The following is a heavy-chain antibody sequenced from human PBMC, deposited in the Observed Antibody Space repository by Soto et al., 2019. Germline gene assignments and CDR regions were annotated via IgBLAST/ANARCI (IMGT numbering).Heavy chain of an antibody. V-gene: IGHV3-15*01. J-gene: IGHJ3*02. CDR1: GFTFSNAW. Sequence: GGSLRLSCAASGFTFSNAWMSWVRQAPGKGLEWVGRIKSKTDGGTTDYAAPVKGRFTISRDDSKNTLYLQMNSLKTEDTAVYYCTTRPPFDPDAFDIWGQGTMVTVSS. D-gene: IGHD3-9*01. CDR2: IKSKTDGGTT. CDR3: TTRPPFDPDAFDI.